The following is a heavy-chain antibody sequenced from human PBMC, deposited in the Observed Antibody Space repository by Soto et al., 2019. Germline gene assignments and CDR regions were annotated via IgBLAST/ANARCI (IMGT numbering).Heavy chain of an antibody. Sequence: ASVKVSCKASGYTFTSYYMHWVRQAPGQGLEWMGIINPSGGSTSYAQKFQGRVTMTRDTSTSTVYMELSSLRSEDTAVYYCARAMSLFLYRSSWLIDPWGKGTLATVS. V-gene: IGHV1-46*01. CDR3: ARAMSLFLYRSSWLIDP. J-gene: IGHJ5*02. CDR2: INPSGGST. CDR1: GYTFTSYY. D-gene: IGHD6-13*01.